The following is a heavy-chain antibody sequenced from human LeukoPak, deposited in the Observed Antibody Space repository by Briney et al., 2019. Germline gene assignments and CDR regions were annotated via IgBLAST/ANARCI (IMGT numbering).Heavy chain of an antibody. CDR1: GGSISSGGYY. D-gene: IGHD3-10*01. Sequence: SQTLSLTCTVSGGSISSGGYYWSWIRQHPGKGLEWIGYIYYTGSTNYNPSLKSRVTISVDTSKNQFSLKLSSVTAADTAVYYCARGGPVRYYGSGGFDIWGQGTMVTVSS. V-gene: IGHV4-31*03. CDR3: ARGGPVRYYGSGGFDI. J-gene: IGHJ3*02. CDR2: IYYTGST.